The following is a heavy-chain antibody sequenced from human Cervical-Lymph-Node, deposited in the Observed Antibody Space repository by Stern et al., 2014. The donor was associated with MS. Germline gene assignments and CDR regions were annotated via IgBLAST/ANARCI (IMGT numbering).Heavy chain of an antibody. V-gene: IGHV3-30-3*01. D-gene: IGHD1-1*01. J-gene: IGHJ4*02. CDR1: GFPFSSFA. Sequence: VHLGESGGGVVQPGRSLRLSWAASGFPFSSFAMHWVRQAPGKGLECVAVISHKGATTYDADSVKCLFPITIDKSKATWFLQINSLRPEDTAVYYCASRGTPFDVTSINEYWGQGTLVTVSS. CDR3: ASRGTPFDVTSINEY. CDR2: ISHKGATT.